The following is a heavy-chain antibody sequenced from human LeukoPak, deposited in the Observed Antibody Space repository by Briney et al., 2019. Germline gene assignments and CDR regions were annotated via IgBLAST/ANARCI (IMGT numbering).Heavy chain of an antibody. Sequence: PSQTLSLTCTVSGGSISSGDYYWSWIRQPPGKGLEWIGYIYYSGSTYYNPSLKSRVTISVDTSKNQFSLKLSSVIAADTAVYYCARNPSYGGRGVWFDYWGQGTLVTVSS. CDR2: IYYSGST. CDR3: ARNPSYGGRGVWFDY. CDR1: GGSISSGDYY. D-gene: IGHD2-8*01. V-gene: IGHV4-30-4*08. J-gene: IGHJ4*02.